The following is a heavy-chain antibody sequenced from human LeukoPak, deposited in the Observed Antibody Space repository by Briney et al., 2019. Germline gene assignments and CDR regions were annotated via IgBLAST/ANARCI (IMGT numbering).Heavy chain of an antibody. CDR2: IRFDGSDK. J-gene: IGHJ4*02. CDR3: AGSTSGY. CDR1: GFTFGNYG. V-gene: IGHV3-30*02. Sequence: GGSLRLSCAASGFTFGNYGMHWVRQAPGKGLEWMAFIRFDGSDKYYADSVKGRFSISRDNSKHTLHLEMNGLRAEDTAVYYCAGSTSGYWGQGTLVIVSS. D-gene: IGHD2-2*01.